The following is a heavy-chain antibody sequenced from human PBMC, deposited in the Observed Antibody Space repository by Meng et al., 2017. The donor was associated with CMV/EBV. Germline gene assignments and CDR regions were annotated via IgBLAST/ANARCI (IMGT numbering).Heavy chain of an antibody. Sequence: GESLKISCAASGFTFSSYWMSWVRQAPGKGLEWGANIKQDGSEKYYVDSVKGRFTISRDNAKNSLYLQMNSLRAEDTAVYYCARSRSGGGWYYFDYWGQGTLVTVSS. CDR1: GFTFSSYW. CDR2: IKQDGSEK. CDR3: ARSRSGGGWYYFDY. D-gene: IGHD6-19*01. V-gene: IGHV3-7*01. J-gene: IGHJ4*02.